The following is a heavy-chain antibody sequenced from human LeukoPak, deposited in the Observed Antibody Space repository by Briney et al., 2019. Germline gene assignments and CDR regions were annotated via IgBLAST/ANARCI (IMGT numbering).Heavy chain of an antibody. J-gene: IGHJ4*02. CDR1: GYTFTSYG. D-gene: IGHD6-19*01. CDR3: ACLQWLVHDRYYDY. Sequence: ASVKVSCKASGYTFTSYGISWVRQAPGQGLEWMGWISAYNGNANYAQKLQGRVTMTTDTSTSTAYMELRSLRSDDTAAYYCACLQWLVHDRYYDYWGQGTLVTVSS. V-gene: IGHV1-18*01. CDR2: ISAYNGNA.